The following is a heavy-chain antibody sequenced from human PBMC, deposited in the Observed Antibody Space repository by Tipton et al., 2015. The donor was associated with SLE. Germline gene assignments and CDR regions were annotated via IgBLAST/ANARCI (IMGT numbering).Heavy chain of an antibody. V-gene: IGHV1-18*01. CDR1: GYSFISYG. D-gene: IGHD4-17*01. J-gene: IGHJ4*02. CDR2: IGAYNGNT. CDR3: ALTSDYGDYGQLDY. Sequence: QSGPEVKKPGASVKVSCKASGYSFISYGVSWVRQAPGKGLEGMGWIGAYNGNTNYPQKLQGRVTMTTDTSTSTAYMELRSLRSDDTAVFYCALTSDYGDYGQLDYWGQGTLVTVSS.